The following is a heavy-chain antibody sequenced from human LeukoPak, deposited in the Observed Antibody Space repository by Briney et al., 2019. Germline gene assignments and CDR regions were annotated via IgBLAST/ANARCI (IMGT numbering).Heavy chain of an antibody. Sequence: SETLSLTCTVSGYSISSGFYWGWIRQPPGKGLEWIGSIYYSGNTYYNASLKSQVSISIDTSKNRFSLKLTSVTAADTAVYYCARQTGSGLFILPGGQGTLVTVSS. CDR2: IYYSGNT. CDR1: GYSISSGFY. J-gene: IGHJ4*02. D-gene: IGHD3/OR15-3a*01. V-gene: IGHV4-38-2*02. CDR3: ARQTGSGLFILP.